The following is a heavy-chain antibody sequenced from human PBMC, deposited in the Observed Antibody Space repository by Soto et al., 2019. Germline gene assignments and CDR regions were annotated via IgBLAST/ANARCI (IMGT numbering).Heavy chain of an antibody. D-gene: IGHD6-19*01. Sequence: SVKVSCKASRVAFSKFIVTWVRQAPGLGLEWVGGIIPIFGTANYAQKFQGRVTITADESTSTSYMEVNNLRSEDTAVYYCAKVRYSSPMGYYYGMDVWGQGTTVTVSS. CDR3: AKVRYSSPMGYYYGMDV. J-gene: IGHJ6*02. CDR2: IIPIFGTA. V-gene: IGHV1-69*13. CDR1: RVAFSKFI.